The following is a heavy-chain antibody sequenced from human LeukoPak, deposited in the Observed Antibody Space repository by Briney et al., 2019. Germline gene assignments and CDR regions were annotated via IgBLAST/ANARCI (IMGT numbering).Heavy chain of an antibody. D-gene: IGHD3-16*01. V-gene: IGHV3-23*01. J-gene: IGHJ4*02. CDR3: AKGKIKIDY. CDR2: ISDSGGST. Sequence: GGSLRLSCAASGFTVSSSYMSWVRQAPGKGLEWVSGISDSGGSTYYADSVKGRFTISRDNSKNTLYLQMNSLRAEDTAVYYCAKGKIKIDYWGQGTLVTVSS. CDR1: GFTVSSSY.